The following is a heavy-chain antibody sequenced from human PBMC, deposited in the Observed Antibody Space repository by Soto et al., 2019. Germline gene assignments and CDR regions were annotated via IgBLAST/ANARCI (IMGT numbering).Heavy chain of an antibody. V-gene: IGHV4-61*01. CDR2: IYYSGST. CDR1: GGSVSSGSYY. J-gene: IGHJ6*02. CDR3: ARPLYSYGPMDV. D-gene: IGHD5-18*01. Sequence: QVQLQESGPGLVKPSETLSLTCTVSGGSVSSGSYYWSWIRQPPGKGLEWIGYIYYSGSTNYNPSLKSRVTKSVDTSNNQFSLKLSSVTAADTAVYYCARPLYSYGPMDVWGQGTTVTVSS.